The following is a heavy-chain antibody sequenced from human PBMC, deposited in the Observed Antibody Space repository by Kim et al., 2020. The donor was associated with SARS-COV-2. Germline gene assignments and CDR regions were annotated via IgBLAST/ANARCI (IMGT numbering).Heavy chain of an antibody. CDR2: INAGSGNT. V-gene: IGHV1-3*01. J-gene: IGHJ4*02. CDR3: AGERFGGSFDY. CDR1: GFTFSDYA. D-gene: IGHD3-10*01. Sequence: ASVKVSCKASGFTFSDYAMYWVRQAPGQRLEWMGWINAGSGNTRYSQKFQGRVTITWDTSASTAYMDLTSLRFEDTAVYYCAGERFGGSFDYWGQGTLVT.